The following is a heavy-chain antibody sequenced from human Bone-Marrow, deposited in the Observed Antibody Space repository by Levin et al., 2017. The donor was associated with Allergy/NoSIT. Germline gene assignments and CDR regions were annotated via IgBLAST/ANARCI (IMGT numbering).Heavy chain of an antibody. D-gene: IGHD6-13*01. CDR1: GFTFSDYY. J-gene: IGHJ4*02. V-gene: IGHV3-11*05. CDR2: ISSSSSYT. Sequence: GESLKISCAASGFTFSDYYMSWIRQAPGKGLEWVSYISSSSSYTNYADSVKGRFTISRDNAKNSLYLQMNSLRAEDTAVYYCARDGYSSSWYSPIDYWGQGTLVTVSS. CDR3: ARDGYSSSWYSPIDY.